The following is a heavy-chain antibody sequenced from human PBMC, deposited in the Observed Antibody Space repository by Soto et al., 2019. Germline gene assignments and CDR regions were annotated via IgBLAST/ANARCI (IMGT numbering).Heavy chain of an antibody. Sequence: GGSLRLSCAASGFTFSSYSMHWVRQAPGKGLEWVSYISSSSSTIYYADSVKGRFTISRDNAKNSLYLQLNSLRDEDTAVYYCARSPYYYDSSNYYGYWGQGTLVTVSS. V-gene: IGHV3-48*02. CDR2: ISSSSSTI. J-gene: IGHJ4*02. D-gene: IGHD3-22*01. CDR3: ARSPYYYDSSNYYGY. CDR1: GFTFSSYS.